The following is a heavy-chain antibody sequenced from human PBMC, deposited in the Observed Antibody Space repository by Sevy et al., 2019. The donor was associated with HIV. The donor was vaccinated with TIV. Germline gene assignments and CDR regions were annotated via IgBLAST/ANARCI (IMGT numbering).Heavy chain of an antibody. J-gene: IGHJ6*02. D-gene: IGHD6-6*01. CDR2: ITWHSYNI. V-gene: IGHV3-9*01. Sequence: GGSLRLSCAASGFNFGDYAMHWVRQAPGKGLEWVSGITWHSYNIGYADSVKGRFTISRDNAKNSLYLQMNSLRTEDTALYYCARSRASYYGMDVWGHGTTVTVSS. CDR3: ARSRASYYGMDV. CDR1: GFNFGDYA.